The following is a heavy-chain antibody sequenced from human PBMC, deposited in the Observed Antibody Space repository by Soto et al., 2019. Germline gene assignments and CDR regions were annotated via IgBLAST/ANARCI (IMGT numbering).Heavy chain of an antibody. CDR3: ARRASR. D-gene: IGHD1-26*01. V-gene: IGHV3-48*03. J-gene: IGHJ3*01. Sequence: LRLSCAASGFTFSSSEMYWVRQAPGKGLEWVSYIHPSGQPIFYADSVKGRFTISRDNAKNSRYLQMSSLRAEDSAVYYCARRASRWGQGTMVTVSS. CDR2: IHPSGQPI. CDR1: GFTFSSSE.